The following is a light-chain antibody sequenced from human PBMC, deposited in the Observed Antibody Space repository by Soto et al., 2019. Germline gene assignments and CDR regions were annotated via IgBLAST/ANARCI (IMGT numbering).Light chain of an antibody. V-gene: IGLV2-14*03. Sequence: QSALTQPASVSGSPGQSITISCTGTSSDIGGYNYVAWYQQHLGKAPKLIIYDVAVRPSGVSNRFSGSKSGNTASLAISGLQAEDEAHCYCSSYTGASALYVFGTGTKVTVL. CDR3: SSYTGASALYV. J-gene: IGLJ1*01. CDR1: SSDIGGYNY. CDR2: DVA.